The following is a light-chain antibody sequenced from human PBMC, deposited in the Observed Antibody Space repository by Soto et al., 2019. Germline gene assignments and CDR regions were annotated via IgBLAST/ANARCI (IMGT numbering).Light chain of an antibody. J-gene: IGKJ3*01. CDR1: QSVSSN. CDR2: DAS. V-gene: IGKV3-15*01. Sequence: TVLTQSPATLSVSPGERPTLSCRASQSVSSNLAWYQQKPGQAPRLLIYDASTRATGIPARFSGSGSGIEFSLTISSLQSEDFAVYYCQQYNTWPLTFGPGTKVYIK. CDR3: QQYNTWPLT.